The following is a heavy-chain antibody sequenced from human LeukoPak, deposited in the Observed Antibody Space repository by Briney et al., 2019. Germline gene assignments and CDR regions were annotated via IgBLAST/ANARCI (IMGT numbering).Heavy chain of an antibody. Sequence: GGSLRLSCAASGFTFSSYAMHWVRQAPGKGLEWVAVISYDGSNKYYADSVKGRFTISRDNAKNSLYLQMNSLRAEDTAVYYCAPVAATIDYWGQGTLVTVSS. J-gene: IGHJ4*02. CDR2: ISYDGSNK. CDR3: APVAATIDY. V-gene: IGHV3-30-3*01. D-gene: IGHD2-15*01. CDR1: GFTFSSYA.